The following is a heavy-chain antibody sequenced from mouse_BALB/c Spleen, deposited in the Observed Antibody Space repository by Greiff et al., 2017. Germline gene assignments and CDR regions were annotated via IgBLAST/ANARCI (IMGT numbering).Heavy chain of an antibody. J-gene: IGHJ3*01. CDR1: GFTFSSFG. V-gene: IGHV5-17*02. Sequence: DVKLVESGGGLVQPGGSRKLSCAASGFTFSSFGMHWVRQAPEKGLEWVAYISSGSSTIYYADTVKGRFTISRDNPKNTLFLQMTSLRSEDTAMYYCARSPYGNWFAYWGQGTLVTVSA. D-gene: IGHD2-10*02. CDR3: ARSPYGNWFAY. CDR2: ISSGSSTI.